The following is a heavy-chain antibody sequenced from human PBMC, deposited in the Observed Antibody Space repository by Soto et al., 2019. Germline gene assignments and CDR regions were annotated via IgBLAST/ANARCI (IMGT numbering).Heavy chain of an antibody. V-gene: IGHV3-7*05. CDR3: ARDWFGYAAGTLVS. Sequence: GGSLRLSCAASGFTFSSYWMSWVRQAPGKGLEWVANIKQDGSEKYYVDSVKGRFTISRDNAKNSLYLQMNSLRAEDTAVYYCARDWFGYAAGTLVSWGQGTLVTVSS. CDR2: IKQDGSEK. J-gene: IGHJ4*02. CDR1: GFTFSSYW. D-gene: IGHD6-13*01.